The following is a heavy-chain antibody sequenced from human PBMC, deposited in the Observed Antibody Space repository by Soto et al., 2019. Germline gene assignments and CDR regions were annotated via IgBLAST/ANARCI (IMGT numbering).Heavy chain of an antibody. D-gene: IGHD6-19*01. J-gene: IGHJ1*01. CDR3: ARDHYSSGWTLAEYFQH. V-gene: IGHV3-33*01. Sequence: QVQLVESGGGVVQPGRSLRLSCAASGFTFSSYGMHWVRQAPGKGLEWVAVIWYDGSNKYYADSVKGRFTISRDNSKNTPYLQMNSLRAEDTAVYYCARDHYSSGWTLAEYFQHWGQGTLVTVSS. CDR2: IWYDGSNK. CDR1: GFTFSSYG.